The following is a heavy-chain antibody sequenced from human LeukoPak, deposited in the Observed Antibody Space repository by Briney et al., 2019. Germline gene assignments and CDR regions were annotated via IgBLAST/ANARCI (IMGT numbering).Heavy chain of an antibody. V-gene: IGHV3-9*01. J-gene: IGHJ4*02. Sequence: GGSLRLSCAASGFTFDDYALHWVRQAPGKGLEWVSGISWNSGSIGYADSVKGRFTISRDNAKNSLYLQMNSLRAEDTAVYYCARDLRLPGHFDYWGQGTLVTVSS. CDR3: ARDLRLPGHFDY. CDR1: GFTFDDYA. CDR2: ISWNSGSI.